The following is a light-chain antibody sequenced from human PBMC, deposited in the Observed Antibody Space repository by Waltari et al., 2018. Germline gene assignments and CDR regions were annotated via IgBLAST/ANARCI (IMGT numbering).Light chain of an antibody. CDR1: QSVTTY. V-gene: IGKV3-11*01. CDR2: DAS. J-gene: IGKJ5*01. Sequence: ELVLTQSPATLSLSPGDPATLSCRASQSVTTYLAWYQQKPGQAPRLLIYDASNRATGIPARFSASGSGTDFTLTISSLEPEDFAVYYCQQRSNWPITFGQGTRLEIK. CDR3: QQRSNWPIT.